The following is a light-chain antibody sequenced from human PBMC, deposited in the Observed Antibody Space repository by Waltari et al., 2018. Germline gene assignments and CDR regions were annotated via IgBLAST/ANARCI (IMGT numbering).Light chain of an antibody. CDR3: CSYAGSYTYV. J-gene: IGLJ1*01. Sequence: QSALTQPPSVSGSPGQSVTISCTGTSSDVGAYNYVPWHQQHPGKAPKIMIYDVSKRASGVLDRFSVSKCGKTASLTISGLQGEDGADYYCCSYAGSYTYVFGTGTKVTVL. CDR1: SSDVGAYNY. CDR2: DVS. V-gene: IGLV2-11*01.